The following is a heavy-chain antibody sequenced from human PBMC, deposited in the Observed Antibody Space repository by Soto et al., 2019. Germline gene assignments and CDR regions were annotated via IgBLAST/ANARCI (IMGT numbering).Heavy chain of an antibody. V-gene: IGHV3-30*03. J-gene: IGHJ6*02. D-gene: IGHD2-2*02. CDR1: GFTFSRYG. CDR2: ISYDGRKK. CDR3: ARGCSSNDCYTNYYYYYAMDV. Sequence: VGSLRLSCIASGFTFSRYGMHWVRQAPGKGLEWVAVISYDGRKKDYADSVKGRFTISRDNSNNTVYLQMNGLRAEDTAVYYCARGCSSNDCYTNYYYYYAMDVWGHGTTVTVSS.